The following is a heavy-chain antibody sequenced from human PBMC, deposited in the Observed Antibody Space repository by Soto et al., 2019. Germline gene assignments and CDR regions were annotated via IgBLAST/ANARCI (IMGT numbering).Heavy chain of an antibody. CDR2: ISGPGGSI. D-gene: IGHD6-19*01. Sequence: EVQLLESGGDLVQPGGSLRLSCAASGFSFSNDAMSWVRHAPGKGLEWVSAISGPGGSIYYADSVKGRFTISRDNSKNTLYLHMNSLRGEDTAIYYCAREEGAYTTGWYPAHGAFDIWGQGTMVTVSS. CDR3: AREEGAYTTGWYPAHGAFDI. J-gene: IGHJ3*02. V-gene: IGHV3-23*01. CDR1: GFSFSNDA.